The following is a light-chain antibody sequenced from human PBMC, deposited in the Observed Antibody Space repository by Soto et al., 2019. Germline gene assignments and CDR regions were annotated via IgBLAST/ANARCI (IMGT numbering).Light chain of an antibody. Sequence: EIVLTQSPATLSLSPGERATLSCRASQSVGSYFAWYQQKPGQAPRLLIYDAFSRATGIPARFSGSVSGTDFTLTISSLEPEDFAVYFCQQRSSWPLTFGGRTMVEIK. CDR2: DAF. V-gene: IGKV3-11*01. J-gene: IGKJ4*01. CDR1: QSVGSY. CDR3: QQRSSWPLT.